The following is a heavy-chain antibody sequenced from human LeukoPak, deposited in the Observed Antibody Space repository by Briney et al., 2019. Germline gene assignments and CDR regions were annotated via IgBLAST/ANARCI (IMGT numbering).Heavy chain of an antibody. Sequence: PGRSLRLSCAASGFTFSSYAMHWVRQAPGKGLEWVAVISYDGSNKYYADSVKGRFTISRDNSKNTLYLQMNSLRAEDTAVYYCAREILAGNSEYWGQGTLVTVSS. CDR3: AREILAGNSEY. D-gene: IGHD2/OR15-2a*01. J-gene: IGHJ4*02. CDR1: GFTFSSYA. V-gene: IGHV3-30-3*01. CDR2: ISYDGSNK.